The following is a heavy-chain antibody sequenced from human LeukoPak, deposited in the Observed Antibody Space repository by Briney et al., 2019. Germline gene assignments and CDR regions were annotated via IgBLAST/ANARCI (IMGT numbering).Heavy chain of an antibody. Sequence: GGSLRLSCAASGFTFSSYEMNWVRQAPGKGLEWVSYISRSSGSSIYYADAVKGRFTISRDNAKNSLYLQMNSLRAEDTAVYYCARDSSGWYYFDYWGQGILVTVSP. CDR2: ISRSSGSSI. CDR1: GFTFSSYE. V-gene: IGHV3-48*03. D-gene: IGHD6-19*01. CDR3: ARDSSGWYYFDY. J-gene: IGHJ4*02.